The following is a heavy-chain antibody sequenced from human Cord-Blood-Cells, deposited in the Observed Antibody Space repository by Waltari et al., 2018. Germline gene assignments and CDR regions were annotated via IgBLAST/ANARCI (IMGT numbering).Heavy chain of an antibody. CDR3: ARVYYDYVYGMDV. V-gene: IGHV4-34*01. CDR2: INHSGST. Sequence: QVQLQQWGAGLLKPSEPLSLPCSVSGRSFSVYYRRSIPQPPGKGLEWIGEINHSGSTNYNPSLKSRVTISVDTSKNQFSLKLSSVTAADTAVYYCARVYYDYVYGMDVWGQGTTVTVSS. CDR1: GRSFSVYY. J-gene: IGHJ6*02. D-gene: IGHD3-16*01.